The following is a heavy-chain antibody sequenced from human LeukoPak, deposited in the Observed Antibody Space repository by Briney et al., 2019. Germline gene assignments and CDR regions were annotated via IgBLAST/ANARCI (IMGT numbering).Heavy chain of an antibody. Sequence: GASMKVSCKASGYTFFDFYMHWVRQAPGQGLEWMGIINANDGRTTDAQKFQGRVSMTSDTSTSTCYMELSSLRSEDTAVYYCARSYFRDARGGFDYWGQGTLVTVSS. CDR1: GYTFFDFY. V-gene: IGHV1-46*01. D-gene: IGHD2-8*01. CDR2: INANDGRT. J-gene: IGHJ4*02. CDR3: ARSYFRDARGGFDY.